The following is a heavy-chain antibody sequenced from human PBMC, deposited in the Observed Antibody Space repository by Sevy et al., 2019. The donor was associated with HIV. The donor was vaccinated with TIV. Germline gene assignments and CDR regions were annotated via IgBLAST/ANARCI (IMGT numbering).Heavy chain of an antibody. J-gene: IGHJ4*02. CDR1: GESFSNYY. D-gene: IGHD4-17*01. CDR2: IDHSGRS. Sequence: SETLSLTCAVYGESFSNYYWSWIRLSPGKGLESIGEIDHSGRSDYNPSLKSRVTMSVDTSKNQFSLKLTSVTAADTAVXYCARGPKPLRXDYGDYRGVGYYFDSWGQGTLVTVSS. CDR3: ARGPKPLRXDYGDYRGVGYYFDS. V-gene: IGHV4-34*01.